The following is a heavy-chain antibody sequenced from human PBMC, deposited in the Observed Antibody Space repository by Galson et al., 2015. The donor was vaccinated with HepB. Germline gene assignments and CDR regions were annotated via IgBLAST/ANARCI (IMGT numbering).Heavy chain of an antibody. Sequence: QSGAEVKKPGESLRISCKGSGYSFTSYWISWMRQMPGKGLEWMGRIDPSDSYTNYSPSFQGHVTISADKSISTAYLQWSSLKASDTAMYYCARHKVLSGSYEIFGFDYWGQGTLVTVSS. CDR1: GYSFTSYW. CDR2: IDPSDSYT. D-gene: IGHD1-26*01. J-gene: IGHJ4*02. V-gene: IGHV5-10-1*01. CDR3: ARHKVLSGSYEIFGFDY.